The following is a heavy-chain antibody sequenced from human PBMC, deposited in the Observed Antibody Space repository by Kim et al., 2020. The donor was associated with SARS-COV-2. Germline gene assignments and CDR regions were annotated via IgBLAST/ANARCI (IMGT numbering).Heavy chain of an antibody. CDR3: AKIIGTPDF. Sequence: GGSLRLSCAASGFTFSAYGMSWVRQAPGKGLEWVSSISNNGGTTHYTESVKGRFTISRDNSKNTLYLQMNSLRAEDTAEYYCAKIIGTPDFWGQGTLVTVS. D-gene: IGHD1-1*01. V-gene: IGHV3-23*01. J-gene: IGHJ4*02. CDR2: ISNNGGTT. CDR1: GFTFSAYG.